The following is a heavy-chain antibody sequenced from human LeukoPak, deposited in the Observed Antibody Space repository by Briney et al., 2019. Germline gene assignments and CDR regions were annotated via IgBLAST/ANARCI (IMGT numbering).Heavy chain of an antibody. J-gene: IGHJ4*02. CDR1: GFTFSTYS. CDR2: INQDGSAE. CDR3: VRLFGGVTTFDY. D-gene: IGHD4-17*01. Sequence: GSLRLSCAASGFTFSTYSMSWVRQAPGKGLDWVASINQDGSAEYYVDSVRGRFTISRDNAENSLYLQVNSLRVDDTAVYYCVRLFGGVTTFDYWGQGTLVTVSS. V-gene: IGHV3-7*01.